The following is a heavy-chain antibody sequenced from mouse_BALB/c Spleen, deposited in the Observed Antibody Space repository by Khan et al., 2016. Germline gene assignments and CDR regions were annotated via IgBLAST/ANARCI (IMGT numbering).Heavy chain of an antibody. V-gene: IGHV1S127*01. D-gene: IGHD4-1*01. Sequence: QVQLQQSGPQLVRPGASVKISCKASGSSFTRNWMHWVKQRPGQGLEWIGMVDPSDGESRLNQKFKDKAKLTVDTSSSTAYMQLSSPTSEDAAVYFCARENWELAYWGQGTLVTVSA. CDR3: ARENWELAY. CDR2: VDPSDGES. J-gene: IGHJ3*01. CDR1: GSSFTRNW.